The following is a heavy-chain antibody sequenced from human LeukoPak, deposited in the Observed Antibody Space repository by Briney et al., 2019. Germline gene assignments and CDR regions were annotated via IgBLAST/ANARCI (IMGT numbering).Heavy chain of an antibody. Sequence: GGSLTLSCAASGFTFINYAMSWVRQAPGKGLDWVSAISGRGGSTYYTDSVKGRFTISRDNSRNTLYLQMNSLRAEDTAVYYCAKGPPYSGMDVWGQGTTVTVSS. J-gene: IGHJ6*02. V-gene: IGHV3-23*01. CDR1: GFTFINYA. CDR2: ISGRGGST. CDR3: AKGPPYSGMDV.